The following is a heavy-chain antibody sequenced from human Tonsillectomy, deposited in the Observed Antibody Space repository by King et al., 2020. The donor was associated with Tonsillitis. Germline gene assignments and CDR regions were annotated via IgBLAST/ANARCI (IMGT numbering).Heavy chain of an antibody. Sequence: QLVQSGGALVQPGRSLRLSCAASGFSFDDYAMHWVRQAPGKGLEWVSGIRWNSSTIGYADSVKGRFTISRDNAKNFLYLQMNSQRAEDTALDYCTKDPDYYDSSTSWGQGTLVTVSS. CDR1: GFSFDDYA. CDR2: IRWNSSTI. J-gene: IGHJ4*02. CDR3: TKDPDYYDSSTS. V-gene: IGHV3-9*01. D-gene: IGHD3-22*01.